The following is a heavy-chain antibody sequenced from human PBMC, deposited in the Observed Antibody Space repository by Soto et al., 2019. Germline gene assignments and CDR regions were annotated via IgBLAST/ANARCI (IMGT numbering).Heavy chain of an antibody. CDR3: AMIDSGNYDEFDAFDI. Sequence: SQTLSLTCAISGDSFSSNSAAWNWIRQSPSRGLEWLGRTYYRSKWYNDYAVSVKSRIIINPDTSKNQFSLQLNSVTPEDTAVYYCAMIDSGNYDEFDAFDIWGQGTMVTVSS. V-gene: IGHV6-1*01. CDR1: GDSFSSNSAA. J-gene: IGHJ3*02. CDR2: TYYRSKWYN. D-gene: IGHD1-26*01.